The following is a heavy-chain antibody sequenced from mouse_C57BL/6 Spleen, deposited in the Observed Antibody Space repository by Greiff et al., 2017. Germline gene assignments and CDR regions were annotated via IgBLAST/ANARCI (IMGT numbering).Heavy chain of an antibody. D-gene: IGHD2-4*01. Sequence: QVQLQQSGAELAKPGASVKLSCKASGYTFTRYWLHWVKQRPGQGLEWIGYINPSSGYTKYNQKFKDKATLTADKSSSTAYMQLSSLTYEDSAVYYCERGGYDYERGWFAYWGQGTLVTVSA. V-gene: IGHV1-7*01. CDR1: GYTFTRYW. CDR2: INPSSGYT. J-gene: IGHJ3*01. CDR3: ERGGYDYERGWFAY.